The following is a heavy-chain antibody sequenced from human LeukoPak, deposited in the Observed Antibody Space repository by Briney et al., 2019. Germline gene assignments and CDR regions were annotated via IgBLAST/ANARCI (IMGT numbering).Heavy chain of an antibody. Sequence: SETLSLTCTVSGGSISSGGYSWSWIRQHPGKGLEWIGYIYYSGSTYYNPSLKGRVTISVDTSKNQFSLKLSSVTAADTAVYYCARDSTVTNIGYYYYGMDVWGQGTTVTVSS. D-gene: IGHD4-17*01. CDR3: ARDSTVTNIGYYYYGMDV. CDR1: GGSISSGGYS. V-gene: IGHV4-31*03. CDR2: IYYSGST. J-gene: IGHJ6*02.